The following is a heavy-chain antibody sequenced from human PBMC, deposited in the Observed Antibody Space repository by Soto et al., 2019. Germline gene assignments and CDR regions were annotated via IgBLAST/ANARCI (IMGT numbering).Heavy chain of an antibody. Sequence: SGDLSLTCTVSGGSISPYYWSWIRQPPGKGLEWIGFIYHNGRTNYNPSLGSRVTISVDTSNNQFSLKLSSVTAADTAVYYCAWYYCINSLCHYFVYWGQGALVTVSS. D-gene: IGHD2-8*01. CDR1: GGSISPYY. CDR3: AWYYCINSLCHYFVY. J-gene: IGHJ4*02. V-gene: IGHV4-59*01. CDR2: IYHNGRT.